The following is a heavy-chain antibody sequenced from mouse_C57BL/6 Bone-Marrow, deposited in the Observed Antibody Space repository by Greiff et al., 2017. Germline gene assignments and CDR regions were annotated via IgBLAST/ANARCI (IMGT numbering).Heavy chain of an antibody. CDR3: TKSYYANYPTYSPDY. CDR2: IYPVNSDT. D-gene: IGHD2-1*01. V-gene: IGHV1-5*01. Sequence: EVQLQQSGTVRARPGASGKMCCRTPGYTFNSCWMRWVNPRPGQCLAWIGAIYPVNSDTRYKQQLKGKAKLTAGTSDSTAYMDLSSLTNEDSAVYYCTKSYYANYPTYSPDYRGHGTSVTVSS. J-gene: IGHJ4*01. CDR1: GYTFNSCW.